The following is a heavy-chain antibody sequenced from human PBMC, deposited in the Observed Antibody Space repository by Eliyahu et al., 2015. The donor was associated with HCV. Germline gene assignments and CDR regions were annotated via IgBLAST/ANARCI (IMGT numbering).Heavy chain of an antibody. Sequence: QLQLQESGPGLVKPSETLSLTCTVSGGSISSSSYYWGWIGSIYYSGSTYYNPSLKSRVTISVDTSKNQFSLKLSSVTAADTAVYYCARHQDSLKYSSRSNWFDPWGQGTLVTVSS. CDR1: GGSISSSSYY. CDR3: ARHQDSLKYSSRSNWFDP. D-gene: IGHD6-13*01. V-gene: IGHV4-39*01. CDR2: IYYSGST. J-gene: IGHJ5*02.